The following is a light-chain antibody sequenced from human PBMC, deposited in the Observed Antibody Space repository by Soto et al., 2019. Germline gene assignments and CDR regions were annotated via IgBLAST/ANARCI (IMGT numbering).Light chain of an antibody. V-gene: IGKV1-5*03. J-gene: IGKJ1*01. CDR1: QSISSW. CDR3: QQYDNDSWT. CDR2: KAS. Sequence: DIQMTQSPSTLSASVGDRVIITCRASQSISSWLAWYQQKPGKAPNLLIYKASAVKSGVPSRFSGSGSGTDFTLTISSLQPDDFATYYCQQYDNDSWTFGQGTKVEIK.